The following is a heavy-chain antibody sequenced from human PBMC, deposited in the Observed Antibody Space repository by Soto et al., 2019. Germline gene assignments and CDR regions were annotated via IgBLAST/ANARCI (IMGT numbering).Heavy chain of an antibody. J-gene: IGHJ4*02. CDR3: ASDPPRYYSGGSCPFQ. Sequence: TSETLSLTCAVYGGSFSGYYWSWIRQPPGKGLEWIGEINHSGSTNYNPSLKSRVTISVDTSKSQFSLKLSSVTAADTAVYYCASDPPRYYSGGSCPFQWGQGTLVTVSS. D-gene: IGHD2-15*01. CDR1: GGSFSGYY. CDR2: INHSGST. V-gene: IGHV4-34*01.